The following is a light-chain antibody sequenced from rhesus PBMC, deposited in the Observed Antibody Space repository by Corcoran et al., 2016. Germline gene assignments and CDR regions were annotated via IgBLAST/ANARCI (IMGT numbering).Light chain of an antibody. CDR2: TAS. CDR3: QHGYATPVT. CDR1: ENVNNY. V-gene: IGKV1-74*01. Sequence: DIQMTQSPSSLSASVGDRVTITCRASENVNNYLNWYQQKPGKAPNILIYTASTLQSGVPSRFNGDGSGTDYTFTISSLQPEDFATYYCQHGYATPVTFGGGTKVELK. J-gene: IGKJ4*01.